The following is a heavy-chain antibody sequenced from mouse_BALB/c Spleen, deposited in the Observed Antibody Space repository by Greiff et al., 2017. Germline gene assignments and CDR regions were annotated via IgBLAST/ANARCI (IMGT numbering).Heavy chain of an antibody. CDR1: GFSLSTSGMG. Sequence: QVTLKVSGPGILQPSQTLSLTCSFSGFSLSTSGMGVSWIRQPSGKGLEWLAHIYWDDDKRYNPSLKSRLTISKDTSRNQVFLKITSVDTADTATYYCARQYYYGSSYQAMDYWGQGTSVTVSS. D-gene: IGHD1-1*01. V-gene: IGHV8-12*01. CDR3: ARQYYYGSSYQAMDY. J-gene: IGHJ4*01. CDR2: IYWDDDK.